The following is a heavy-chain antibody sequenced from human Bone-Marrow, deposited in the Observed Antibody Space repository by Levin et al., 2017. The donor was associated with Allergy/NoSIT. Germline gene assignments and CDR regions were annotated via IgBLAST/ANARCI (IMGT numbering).Heavy chain of an antibody. CDR1: RVTFSTYA. D-gene: IGHD6-25*01. Sequence: GESLKISCADSRVTFSTYAMSWVRQAPGKGLEWVSTISGSGTTYYSDSVKGRFTISRDNSMNTLYLHMYSLRAEDTALYYCAQEVKFGGYTYYFDNWGHGTLVTVSS. CDR3: AQEVKFGGYTYYFDN. CDR2: ISGSGTT. V-gene: IGHV3-23*01. J-gene: IGHJ4*01.